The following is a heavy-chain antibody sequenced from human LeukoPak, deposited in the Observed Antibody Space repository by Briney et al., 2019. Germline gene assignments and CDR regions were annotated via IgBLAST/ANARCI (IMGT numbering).Heavy chain of an antibody. J-gene: IGHJ4*02. CDR1: GYTFTSYY. Sequence: ASVEVSCKASGYTFTSYYMHWVRQAPGQGLEWMGIINPSGGSTSYAQNFQGRVTMTRDTSTSTVYMELSSLRSEDTAVYYCARDAALVGATSPHDYWGQGTLVTVSS. CDR2: INPSGGST. D-gene: IGHD1-26*01. CDR3: ARDAALVGATSPHDY. V-gene: IGHV1-46*01.